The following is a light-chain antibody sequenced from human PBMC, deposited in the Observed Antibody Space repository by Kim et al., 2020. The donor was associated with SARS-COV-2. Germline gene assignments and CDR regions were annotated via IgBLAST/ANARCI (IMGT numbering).Light chain of an antibody. CDR1: QSVSSN. Sequence: VSPGERATRSCRASQSVSSNLAWYQQKPGQAPRLLIYGASTGATGIPARFSGSGSGTEFTLTISSLQSEDFAVYYCQQYNNWPLTFGGGTKVDIK. V-gene: IGKV3-15*01. J-gene: IGKJ4*01. CDR2: GAS. CDR3: QQYNNWPLT.